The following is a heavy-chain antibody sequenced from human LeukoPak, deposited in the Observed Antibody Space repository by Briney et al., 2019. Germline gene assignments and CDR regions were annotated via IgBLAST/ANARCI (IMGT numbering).Heavy chain of an antibody. CDR3: ARAVPAARNYCYGMDV. V-gene: IGHV1-3*01. D-gene: IGHD2-2*01. CDR2: INAGNGNT. J-gene: IGHJ6*02. Sequence: ASVKVSCKASGYTFTSYAMHWVRQAPGQRLEWMGWINAGNGNTKYSQKFQGRVTITRDTSASTAYMELSSLRSEDTAVYYCARAVPAARNYCYGMDVWGQGTTVTVSS. CDR1: GYTFTSYA.